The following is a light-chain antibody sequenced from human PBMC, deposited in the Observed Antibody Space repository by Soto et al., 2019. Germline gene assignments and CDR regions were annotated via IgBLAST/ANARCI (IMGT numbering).Light chain of an antibody. J-gene: IGKJ3*01. CDR3: QQYNNWPPGT. CDR2: GAS. CDR1: QSVSGSF. Sequence: EIVLTQSPATLSLSPGERATLSCRASQSVSGSFLAWYQQKPGQAPRLLIYGASTRATGIPARFSGSGSGTEFTLTISSLQSEDFAVYYCQQYNNWPPGTFGPGTKVDIK. V-gene: IGKV3-15*01.